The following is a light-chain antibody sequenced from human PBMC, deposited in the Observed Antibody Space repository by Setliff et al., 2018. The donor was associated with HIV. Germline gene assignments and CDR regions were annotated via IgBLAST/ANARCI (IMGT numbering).Light chain of an antibody. V-gene: IGLV2-11*01. CDR2: DVT. CDR1: SSDVFGHNY. Sequence: QAVLTQPRSVSGSPGQSVTISCTGTSSDVFGHNYVSWYQQPPGKAPKLVIYDVTKRPSGVPDRFSGSKSGNTASLTISGLQAEDEADYYCCSSVGRYPLVFGIGTKVTVL. J-gene: IGLJ1*01. CDR3: CSSVGRYPLV.